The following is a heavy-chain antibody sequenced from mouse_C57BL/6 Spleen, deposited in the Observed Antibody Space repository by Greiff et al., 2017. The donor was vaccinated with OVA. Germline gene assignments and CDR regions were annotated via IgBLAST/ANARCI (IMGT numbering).Heavy chain of an antibody. Sequence: QVQLKQSGAELARPGASVKMSCKASGYTFTSYTMHWVKQRPGQGLEWIGYINPSSGYTKYNQKFKDKATLTADKSSSTAYMQLSSLTSEDSAVYYCARDGAITTVVATDDYWGQGTTLTVSS. J-gene: IGHJ2*01. V-gene: IGHV1-4*01. D-gene: IGHD1-1*01. CDR2: INPSSGYT. CDR1: GYTFTSYT. CDR3: ARDGAITTVVATDDY.